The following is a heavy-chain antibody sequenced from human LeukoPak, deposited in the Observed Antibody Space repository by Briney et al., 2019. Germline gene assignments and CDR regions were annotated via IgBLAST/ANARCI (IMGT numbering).Heavy chain of an antibody. CDR1: RFTFSSYS. D-gene: IGHD3-10*01. J-gene: IGHJ5*02. V-gene: IGHV3-21*01. Sequence: GGSLRLSCAASRFTFSSYSMNWVRQAPGKGLEWVSSISSSSSYIYYADSVKGRFTISRDNAKNSLYLQMNSLRAEDTAVYYCARDYYGSGSYYKVFDPWGQGTLVTVSS. CDR3: ARDYYGSGSYYKVFDP. CDR2: ISSSSSYI.